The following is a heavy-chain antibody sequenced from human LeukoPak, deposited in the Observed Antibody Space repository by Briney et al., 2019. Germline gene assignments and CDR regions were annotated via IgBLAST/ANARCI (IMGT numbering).Heavy chain of an antibody. CDR1: GGSISSYY. D-gene: IGHD3-3*01. V-gene: IGHV4-4*09. Sequence: SETLSLTCTVSGGSISSYYWSWIRQPPGKGLEWIGYIYTSGSTNYNPSLKSRVTISVDTSKNQFSLKLSSVTAADTAVYYCARLTRDYPDWGLEWSLYYYYYMDVWGKGTTVTVSS. CDR3: ARLTRDYPDWGLEWSLYYYYYMDV. J-gene: IGHJ6*03. CDR2: IYTSGST.